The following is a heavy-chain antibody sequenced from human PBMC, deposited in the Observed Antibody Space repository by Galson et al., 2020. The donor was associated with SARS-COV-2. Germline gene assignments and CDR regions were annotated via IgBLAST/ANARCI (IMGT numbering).Heavy chain of an antibody. V-gene: IGHV5-51*01. CDR2: IYPGDSDT. CDR1: GYSFTSYW. CDR3: ARHPPYVTPNYYDSSGYFGPDY. D-gene: IGHD3-22*01. J-gene: IGHJ4*02. Sequence: KIGESLKISCKGSGYSFTSYWIGWVRQMPGKGLEWMGIIYPGDSDTRYSPSFQGQVTISADKSISTAYLQWSSLKASDTAMYYCARHPPYVTPNYYDSSGYFGPDYWGQGTLVTVSS.